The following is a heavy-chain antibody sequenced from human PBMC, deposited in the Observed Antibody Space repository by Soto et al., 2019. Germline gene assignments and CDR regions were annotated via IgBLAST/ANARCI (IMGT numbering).Heavy chain of an antibody. CDR2: IIPIFGTA. Sequence: QVQLVQSGAEVKKPGSSVKVSCKASGGTFSSYAISWVRQAPGQGLEWMGGIIPIFGTANYAQKFQGRVTITAXEXTSXAYMELSSLRSEDTAVYYCARDRLMITFGGVGDGRWFAFDIWGQGTMVTVSS. D-gene: IGHD3-16*01. CDR3: ARDRLMITFGGVGDGRWFAFDI. CDR1: GGTFSSYA. V-gene: IGHV1-69*12. J-gene: IGHJ3*02.